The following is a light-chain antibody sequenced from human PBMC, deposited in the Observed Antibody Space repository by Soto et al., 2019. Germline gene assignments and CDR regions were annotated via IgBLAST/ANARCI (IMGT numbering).Light chain of an antibody. J-gene: IGKJ5*01. V-gene: IGKV3-11*01. Sequence: EIVLTQSPATLSLSPGERASLSCRASQSVSSYLAWYQQKPGQAPRLLIYDASNRATGIPDRFSGSGSGTDSTLTISSLEPEDFAVYYCQQRSSWPPITFGQGTRLEIK. CDR3: QQRSSWPPIT. CDR2: DAS. CDR1: QSVSSY.